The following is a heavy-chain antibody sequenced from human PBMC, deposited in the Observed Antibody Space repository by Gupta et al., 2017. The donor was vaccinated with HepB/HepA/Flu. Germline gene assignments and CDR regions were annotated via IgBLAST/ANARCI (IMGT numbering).Heavy chain of an antibody. Sequence: QVQLVESGGGLVKPGESLRLSCADSGFTLSDYYMSWIRQAPGKGLEWISYISSSGTYIYYADAVRGRFTISRENTKKSLYLQMRGLRADETAVYYCATGGRGSRRNGFDIGGQGTMVIVSA. J-gene: IGHJ3*02. CDR2: ISSSGTYI. V-gene: IGHV3-11*01. D-gene: IGHD1-26*01. CDR1: GFTLSDYY. CDR3: ATGGRGSRRNGFDI.